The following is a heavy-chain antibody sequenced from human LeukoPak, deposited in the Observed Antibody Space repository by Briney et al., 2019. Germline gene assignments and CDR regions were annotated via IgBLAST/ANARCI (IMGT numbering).Heavy chain of an antibody. CDR1: GFTFSSYG. Sequence: LTGGSLRLSCAASGFTFSSYGMHWVRQAPGKGLEWVTFIRYDGSNKYYADSVKGRFTISRDNAKNSLYLQMNSLRAEDTAVYYCARDVIDYWGQGTLVSVSS. CDR3: ARDVIDY. V-gene: IGHV3-30*02. CDR2: IRYDGSNK. J-gene: IGHJ4*02.